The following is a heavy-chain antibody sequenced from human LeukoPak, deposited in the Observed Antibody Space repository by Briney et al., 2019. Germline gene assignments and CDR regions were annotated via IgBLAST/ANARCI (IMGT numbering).Heavy chain of an antibody. CDR2: INPNGGGT. CDR3: ARDYYYDPYWYFDL. D-gene: IGHD3-22*01. CDR1: GYTFTSYG. Sequence: ASVKVSCKASGYTFTSYGISWVRQAPGQGLEWMGWINPNGGGTNYAQKFQGRVTMTRDTSISTAYMELSRLRSDDTAMYYCARDYYYDPYWYFDLWGRGTLVTVSS. V-gene: IGHV1-2*02. J-gene: IGHJ2*01.